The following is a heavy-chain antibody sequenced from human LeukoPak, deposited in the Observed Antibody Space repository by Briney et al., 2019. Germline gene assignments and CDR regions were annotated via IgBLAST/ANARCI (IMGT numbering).Heavy chain of an antibody. V-gene: IGHV7-4-1*02. CDR1: GYTFTSYA. CDR2: INTNTGNP. Sequence: EASVKVSCKASGYTFTSYAMNWVRQAPGQGLEWMGWINTNTGNPTHAQGFTGRFVFSLDTSVSTAYQQISSLKAEDTAVYYCARTLTYCTNGVCYKSYYGMDVWGQGTTVTVSS. CDR3: ARTLTYCTNGVCYKSYYGMDV. D-gene: IGHD2-8*01. J-gene: IGHJ6*02.